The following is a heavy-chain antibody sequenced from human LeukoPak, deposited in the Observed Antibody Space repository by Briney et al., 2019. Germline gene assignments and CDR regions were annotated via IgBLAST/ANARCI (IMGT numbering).Heavy chain of an antibody. J-gene: IGHJ3*02. V-gene: IGHV1-24*01. CDR3: ATDLIMGEAFDI. CDR2: FLREAGET. CDR1: GYTLTKLS. Sequence: ASVKVSCKVSGYTLTKLSMYWVRQDPGKGLEWMGGFLREAGETIYAQKFQGRVTMTEDTSTDTAYMELSSLRSEDTAVYYCATDLIMGEAFDIWGQGTMVTVSS. D-gene: IGHD3-16*01.